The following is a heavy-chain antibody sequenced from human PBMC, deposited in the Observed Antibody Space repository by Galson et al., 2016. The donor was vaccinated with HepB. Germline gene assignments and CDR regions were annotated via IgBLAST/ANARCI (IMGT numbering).Heavy chain of an antibody. Sequence: SLRLSCAASGFTFSNYWMHWVRQAPGKGLEWVSAMSDSGGSTYYADSVKGRSTISRDNSKNTLYLQMNSLGAEDTAIYYCAVRYSSIWYFQHWGRGTLVSVSS. V-gene: IGHV3-23*01. J-gene: IGHJ1*01. CDR1: GFTFSNYW. CDR2: MSDSGGST. D-gene: IGHD6-13*01. CDR3: AVRYSSIWYFQH.